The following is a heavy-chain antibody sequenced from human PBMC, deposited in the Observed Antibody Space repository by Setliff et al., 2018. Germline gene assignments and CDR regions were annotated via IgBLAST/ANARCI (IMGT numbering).Heavy chain of an antibody. Sequence: SETLSLTCSVSSGSISSDGYYWSWIRQPPGKGLEWIGEINHSGSTNYNPSLKSRVTISVDTSKNQFSLKLSSVTAADTAVYYCAREQSGTVDWGQGTLVTVSS. V-gene: IGHV4-39*07. CDR2: INHSGST. CDR3: AREQSGTVD. CDR1: SGSISSDGYY. D-gene: IGHD4-17*01. J-gene: IGHJ1*01.